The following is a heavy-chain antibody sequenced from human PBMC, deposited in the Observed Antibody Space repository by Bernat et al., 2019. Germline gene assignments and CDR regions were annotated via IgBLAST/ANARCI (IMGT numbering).Heavy chain of an antibody. Sequence: EVQLVESGGGLVKPGGSLRLSCAASGFTFSSYSMNWVRQAPGKGLEWVSSISSSSSYIYYADSMKGRFTISRDNAKNSLYLQMNSLRAEDTAVYYCARDCSGGSCLLQHWGQGTLVTVSS. J-gene: IGHJ1*01. CDR2: ISSSSSYI. D-gene: IGHD2-15*01. CDR1: GFTFSSYS. CDR3: ARDCSGGSCLLQH. V-gene: IGHV3-21*01.